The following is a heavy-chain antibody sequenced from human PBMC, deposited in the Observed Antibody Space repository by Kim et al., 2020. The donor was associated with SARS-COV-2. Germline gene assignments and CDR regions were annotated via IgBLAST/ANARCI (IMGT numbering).Heavy chain of an antibody. J-gene: IGHJ4*02. D-gene: IGHD6-19*01. CDR3: AIGYSSGRFGSYYFDY. Sequence: SVKSRITINPDTSKNQFSLQLNSVTPEDTAVYYCAIGYSSGRFGSYYFDYWGQGTLVTVSS. V-gene: IGHV6-1*01.